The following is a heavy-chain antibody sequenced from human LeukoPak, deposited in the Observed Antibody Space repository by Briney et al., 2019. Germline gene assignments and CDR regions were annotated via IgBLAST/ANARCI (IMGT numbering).Heavy chain of an antibody. D-gene: IGHD3-10*01. CDR3: AKDLLIRGLITTFDY. J-gene: IGHJ4*02. V-gene: IGHV3-23*01. CDR1: GFTFRSFA. Sequence: GGSLRLSCAASGFTFRSFAMNRVRQAPGKGLECVSAISGGGDFTKYADSVKGRFTISRDNSKNTLYLQMNSLIPEDTAFYYCAKDLLIRGLITTFDYWGQGTLVTVSS. CDR2: ISGGGDFT.